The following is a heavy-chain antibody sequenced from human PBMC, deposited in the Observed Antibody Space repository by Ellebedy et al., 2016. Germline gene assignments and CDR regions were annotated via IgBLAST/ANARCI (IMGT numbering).Heavy chain of an antibody. V-gene: IGHV5-10-1*01. CDR2: TDPTDSYA. CDR3: ARRHSSHFDF. J-gene: IGHJ4*02. CDR1: GYSFTTYW. D-gene: IGHD3-22*01. Sequence: GGSLRLXXKASGYSFTTYWITWVRQVPGKGLEWMGRTDPTDSYATYNPSFQGHVTISADKSITTAYLEWSSLRASDTAIYYCARRHSSHFDFWGQGTLVTVSS.